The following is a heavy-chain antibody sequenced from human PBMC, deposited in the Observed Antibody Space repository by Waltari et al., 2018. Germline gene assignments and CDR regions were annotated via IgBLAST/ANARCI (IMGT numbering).Heavy chain of an antibody. V-gene: IGHV1-18*01. J-gene: IGHJ4*02. Sequence: QVQLVQSGAEVKKAGASVTVSCKAAAYTFPTYGSSWVRQAPGQGLEWMGWISAYTGNTNYAQKLQGRVTMTTDTSTSTAYMELRSLRSDDTAVYYCARDKWEYSSSVPDYWGQGTLVTVSS. CDR3: ARDKWEYSSSVPDY. CDR1: AYTFPTYG. D-gene: IGHD6-6*01. CDR2: ISAYTGNT.